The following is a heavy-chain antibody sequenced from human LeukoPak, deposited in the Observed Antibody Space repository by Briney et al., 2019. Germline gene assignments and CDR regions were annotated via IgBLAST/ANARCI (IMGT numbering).Heavy chain of an antibody. V-gene: IGHV3-23*01. D-gene: IGHD5-24*01. CDR3: ARLTYDGHNVLDV. Sequence: PGGSLRLSCAASGFTLSSYAMSWVRQAPGKGLEWVSDINTGGADTNYADSVKGRFTISRDNSKNTLYLQMNSLRAEDTAVFYCARLTYDGHNVLDVWGRERMVTVSS. J-gene: IGHJ3*01. CDR2: INTGGADT. CDR1: GFTLSSYA.